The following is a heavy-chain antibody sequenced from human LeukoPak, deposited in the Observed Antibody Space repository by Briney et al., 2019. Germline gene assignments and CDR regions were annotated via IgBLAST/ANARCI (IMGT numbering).Heavy chain of an antibody. D-gene: IGHD6-13*01. CDR3: ARSHGYSSSWYYWFDP. V-gene: IGHV4-34*01. CDR1: GGSFSGYY. J-gene: IGHJ5*02. CDR2: INHSGST. Sequence: PSETLSLTCAVYGGSFSGYYWSWIRQPPGKGLEWIGEINHSGSTNYNPSLKSRVTISVDTSKNQFSLKLSSVTAADTAVYYCARSHGYSSSWYYWFDPWGQGTLVTVSS.